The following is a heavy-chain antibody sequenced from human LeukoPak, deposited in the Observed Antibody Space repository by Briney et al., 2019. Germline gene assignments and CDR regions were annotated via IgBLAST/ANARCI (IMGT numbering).Heavy chain of an antibody. CDR2: IYPGDSDT. Sequence: GESLKISCKGSGYSFTSYWIGWVRQMPGKGLEWMGIIYPGDSDTGYSPSFQGQVTISADKSISTAYLQWSSLKASDTAMYYCARRVAAAGTPLDYWGQGTLVTVSS. CDR1: GYSFTSYW. V-gene: IGHV5-51*01. J-gene: IGHJ4*02. CDR3: ARRVAAAGTPLDY. D-gene: IGHD6-13*01.